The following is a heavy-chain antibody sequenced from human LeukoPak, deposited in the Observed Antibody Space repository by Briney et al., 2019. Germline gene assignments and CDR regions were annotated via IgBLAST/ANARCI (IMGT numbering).Heavy chain of an antibody. D-gene: IGHD1-1*01. CDR2: INSDGGST. V-gene: IGHV3-74*01. Sequence: GGSLRLSCAASGFTFSSYWMHWVRQAPGKGLVWVSRINSDGGSTSYADSVKGRFTISRDNAKNTLYLQMNSLRAEDTAVYYCARAPTNWNDPNNWFDPWGQGTLVTVSS. CDR1: GFTFSSYW. CDR3: ARAPTNWNDPNNWFDP. J-gene: IGHJ5*02.